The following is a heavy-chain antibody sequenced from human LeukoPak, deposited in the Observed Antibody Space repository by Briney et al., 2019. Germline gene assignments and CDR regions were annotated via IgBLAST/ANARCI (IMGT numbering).Heavy chain of an antibody. CDR2: IYSGGST. J-gene: IGHJ4*02. V-gene: IGHV3-53*01. Sequence: GGSLRLSCAASGFTVSSNYMSWVRQAPGKGLEWVSVIYSGGSTYYADSVKGRFTISGDNSKNTLYLQMNSLRAEDTAVYYCARDRGGATVFDYWGQGTLVTVSS. CDR1: GFTVSSNY. CDR3: ARDRGGATVFDY. D-gene: IGHD1-26*01.